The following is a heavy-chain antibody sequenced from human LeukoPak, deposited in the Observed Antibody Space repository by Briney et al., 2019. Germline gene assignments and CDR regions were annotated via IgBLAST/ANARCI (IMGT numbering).Heavy chain of an antibody. CDR2: ISGAGGST. Sequence: PGGSLRLSCAASGFTFSSYAMSWVRQAPGKGLEWVSTISGAGGSTYYTDSVKGRFTISRDNSTNTLYLQMNSLRAEDTAVYHCAKGSSGSYYSGDYWGQGTLVTVSS. V-gene: IGHV3-23*01. J-gene: IGHJ4*02. D-gene: IGHD3-10*01. CDR3: AKGSSGSYYSGDY. CDR1: GFTFSSYA.